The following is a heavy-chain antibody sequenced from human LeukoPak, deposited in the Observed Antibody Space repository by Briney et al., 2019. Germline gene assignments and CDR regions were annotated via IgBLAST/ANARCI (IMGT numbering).Heavy chain of an antibody. Sequence: GGSLTLSCAASGFTFSAYWMHWVRQVPGKGLVWVSRIHREGTTTIYADSVKGLFTISRDNGTNTLYLHMNSLRADDTAVYYCARDSDWLLFDYWGQGTLVTVSS. V-gene: IGHV3-74*01. CDR2: IHREGTTT. D-gene: IGHD3-9*01. J-gene: IGHJ4*02. CDR3: ARDSDWLLFDY. CDR1: GFTFSAYW.